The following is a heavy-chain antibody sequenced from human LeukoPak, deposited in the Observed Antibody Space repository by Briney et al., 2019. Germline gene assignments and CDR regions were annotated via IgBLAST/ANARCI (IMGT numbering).Heavy chain of an antibody. J-gene: IGHJ5*02. D-gene: IGHD2-2*01. CDR2: INHSGST. V-gene: IGHV4-34*01. CDR1: GGSFSGYY. CDR3: ARGLRGSSKRNWFDP. Sequence: PSETLSLTCAVYGGSFSGYYWSWIRQPPGKGLEWIGEINHSGSTNYNPSLKSRVTISVDTSKNQFSLKLSSVTAADTAVYYCARGLRGSSKRNWFDPWGQGTLVTVSS.